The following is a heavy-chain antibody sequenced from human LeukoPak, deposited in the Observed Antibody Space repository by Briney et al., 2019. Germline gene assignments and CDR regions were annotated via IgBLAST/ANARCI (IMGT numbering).Heavy chain of an antibody. J-gene: IGHJ4*02. D-gene: IGHD3-10*01. V-gene: IGHV4-59*08. CDR1: GGSISGYY. Sequence: SETLSLTCTVSGGSISGYYWSWIRQPPGKGLEWIGYIYYSGSTYYNPSLKSRVTISVDTSKNQFSLKLSSVTAADTAVYYCARGYYYGSGPSDYWGQGTLVTVSS. CDR3: ARGYYYGSGPSDY. CDR2: IYYSGST.